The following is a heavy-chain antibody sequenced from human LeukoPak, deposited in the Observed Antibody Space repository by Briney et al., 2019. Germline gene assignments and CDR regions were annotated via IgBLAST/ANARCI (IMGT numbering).Heavy chain of an antibody. CDR1: GGSISSGGYY. Sequence: PSETLSLTCTVSGGSISSGGYYWSWIRQHPGKGLEWIGYIYYSGSTYYNPSLKSRVTISVDTSKNQFSLKLSSVTAADTAVYYCARGRSSWYFSKNWFDPWGQGTLVTVSS. CDR3: ARGRSSWYFSKNWFDP. CDR2: IYYSGST. D-gene: IGHD6-13*01. V-gene: IGHV4-31*03. J-gene: IGHJ5*02.